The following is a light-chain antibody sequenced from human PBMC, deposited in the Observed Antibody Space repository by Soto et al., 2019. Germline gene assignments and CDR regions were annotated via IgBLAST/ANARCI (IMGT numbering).Light chain of an antibody. V-gene: IGKV3-11*01. CDR2: DAS. Sequence: EVVLTQFPATLSFSPGDRASLSWRASLSVSSFLAWYQQKPGQAPRLLIYDASNKATGIPARFSGSGSGTDFTLTINSLESEDFAVYYCQQRSNWPLTFGGGTKV. J-gene: IGKJ4*01. CDR3: QQRSNWPLT. CDR1: LSVSSF.